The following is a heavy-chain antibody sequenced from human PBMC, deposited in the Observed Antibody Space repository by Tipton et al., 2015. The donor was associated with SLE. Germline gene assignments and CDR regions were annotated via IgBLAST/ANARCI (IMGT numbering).Heavy chain of an antibody. D-gene: IGHD2-2*01. CDR3: AREDCSSATCYYDY. CDR2: IYDSGIT. J-gene: IGHJ4*02. V-gene: IGHV4-31*03. Sequence: TLSLTCTVSGGSISSGDFYWTWNRQHTGKGLEWIGYIYDSGITYYNPSLKSRVTISADTSNNQFSLRLSSATAADTAVYYCAREDCSSATCYYDYWGQGPLVTVSS. CDR1: GGSISSGDFY.